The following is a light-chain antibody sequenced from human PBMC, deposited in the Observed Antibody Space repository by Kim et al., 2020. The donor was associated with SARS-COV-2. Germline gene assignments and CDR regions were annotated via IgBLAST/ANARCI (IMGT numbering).Light chain of an antibody. CDR3: QQYDDSSSWT. V-gene: IGKV3-20*01. CDR2: GAS. J-gene: IGKJ1*01. Sequence: EIVLTQSPGTLSLSPGERATLSCRASQSVSRNYVAWYQQIPGQAPRLLIYGASTRATGIPDRFSGSGSGTDFSLTISRLEPGDFAVYYCQQYDDSSSWTFGQGTKVEIK. CDR1: QSVSRNY.